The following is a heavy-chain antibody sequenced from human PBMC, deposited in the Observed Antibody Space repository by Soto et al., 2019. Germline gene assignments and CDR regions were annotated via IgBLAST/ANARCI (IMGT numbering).Heavy chain of an antibody. Sequence: PSETLSLTCTVSGGSISSYYWSWIRQPPGKGLEWIGYIYYSGSTNYNPSLKSRVTISVDTSKNQFSLKLSSVTAADTAVYYCARDRASYCSGGSCPWEGAFDIWGQGTMVTVSS. CDR3: ARDRASYCSGGSCPWEGAFDI. CDR2: IYYSGST. CDR1: GGSISSYY. D-gene: IGHD2-15*01. J-gene: IGHJ3*02. V-gene: IGHV4-59*01.